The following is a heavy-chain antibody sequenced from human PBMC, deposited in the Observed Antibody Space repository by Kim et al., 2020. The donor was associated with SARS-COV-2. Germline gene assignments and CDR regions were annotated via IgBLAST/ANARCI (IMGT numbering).Heavy chain of an antibody. D-gene: IGHD2-15*01. J-gene: IGHJ4*02. CDR1: GLPFSSYS. V-gene: IGHV3-21*01. CDR3: ARDLVIAATPFDY. CDR2: ISASSAYI. Sequence: GGSLRLSCAASGLPFSSYSMNWVRQAPGKGLEWVSSISASSAYIRYADSVKGRFSISRDNAKNSVFLQMNSLRAEDTAVYYCARDLVIAATPFDYWGQGTLVTVSS.